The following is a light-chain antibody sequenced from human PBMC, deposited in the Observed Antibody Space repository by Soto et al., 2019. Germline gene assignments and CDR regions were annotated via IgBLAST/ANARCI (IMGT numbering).Light chain of an antibody. J-gene: IGKJ2*01. CDR2: EAS. V-gene: IGKV3-11*01. CDR1: QSVTNY. CDR3: QQRTNWQYT. Sequence: EIVLTQSPATLSLSPGERATLSCRASQSVTNYLVWYQQKPGRAPRLLIYEASKRATGIQARLSGSGSGTDFTLTISSLEPADFAVYYCQQRTNWQYTFGQGTKLEIK.